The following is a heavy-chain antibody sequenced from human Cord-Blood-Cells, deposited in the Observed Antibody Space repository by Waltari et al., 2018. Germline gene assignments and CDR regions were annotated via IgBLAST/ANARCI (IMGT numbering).Heavy chain of an antibody. CDR2: ISGRGGST. J-gene: IGHJ3*02. Sequence: EVQLVESGGGLVQPGGYLRLSCAASGVTFSSYAMSWVRQAPGKGVEGVSAISGRGGSTYYAASVKGRFTISRDNSKNTLYLQMNSLRAEDTAVYYCAKLRRAAMDAFDIWGQGTMVTVSS. CDR1: GVTFSSYA. V-gene: IGHV3-23*04. CDR3: AKLRRAAMDAFDI.